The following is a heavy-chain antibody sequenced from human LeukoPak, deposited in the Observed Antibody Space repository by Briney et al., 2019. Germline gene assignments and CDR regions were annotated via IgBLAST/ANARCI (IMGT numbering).Heavy chain of an antibody. Sequence: SVKVSCKASGGTFSSYAISWVRQAPGQGLEWMGGIIPIFGTANYAQKFQGRVTITADESTSTAYMELSSLRSEDTAVYYCASTTIKLLNYYYYYMDVWGKGTTVTVSS. D-gene: IGHD3-10*01. J-gene: IGHJ6*03. V-gene: IGHV1-69*13. CDR3: ASTTIKLLNYYYYYMDV. CDR2: IIPIFGTA. CDR1: GGTFSSYA.